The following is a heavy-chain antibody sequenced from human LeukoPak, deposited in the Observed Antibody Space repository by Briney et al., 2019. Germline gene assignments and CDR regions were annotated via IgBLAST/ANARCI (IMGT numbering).Heavy chain of an antibody. Sequence: SGGSLRLSCAASGFTFSSYWMHWVRQAPGKGLVWVSRINSDGSSTSYADSVKGRFTISRDNAKNTLYLQMNSLRAEDTVVYYCARPLRGYCSGGSCYYYGMDVWGQGTTVTVSS. CDR2: INSDGSST. CDR1: GFTFSSYW. D-gene: IGHD2-15*01. J-gene: IGHJ6*02. CDR3: ARPLRGYCSGGSCYYYGMDV. V-gene: IGHV3-74*01.